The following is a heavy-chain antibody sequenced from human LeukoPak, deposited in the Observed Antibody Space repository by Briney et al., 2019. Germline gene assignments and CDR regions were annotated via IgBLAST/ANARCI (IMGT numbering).Heavy chain of an antibody. CDR2: ISGSGGST. CDR3: AKEGGVAVAGGYYFDY. V-gene: IGHV3-23*01. D-gene: IGHD6-19*01. J-gene: IGHJ4*02. CDR1: GFTFSSYA. Sequence: GGSLRLSCAASGFTFSSYAMSWVRQAPGKGLEWVSAISGSGGSTYYADSVKGRFTISRDNSKNTLYLQMNSLRAEDTAVYYCAKEGGVAVAGGYYFDYWGQGTLVTVSS.